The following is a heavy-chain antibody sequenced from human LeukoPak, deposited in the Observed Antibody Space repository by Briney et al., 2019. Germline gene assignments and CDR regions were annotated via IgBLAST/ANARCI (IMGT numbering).Heavy chain of an antibody. CDR1: GFTVSSNY. CDR2: IYSGGST. CDR3: ARVGPHYGMDV. J-gene: IGHJ6*02. V-gene: IGHV3-53*01. Sequence: GGSLRLSCTASGFTVSSNYMSWVRQAPGKGLEWVSIIYSGGSTYYADSVKGRFTISRDNSKNTLYLQMESLRAEDTAVYYCARVGPHYGMDVWGQGTTVTVSS.